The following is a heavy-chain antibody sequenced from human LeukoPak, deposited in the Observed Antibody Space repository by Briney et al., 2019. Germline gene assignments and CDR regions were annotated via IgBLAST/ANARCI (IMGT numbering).Heavy chain of an antibody. Sequence: GRSLRLSCAASGFTFSSYAMHWVRQAPGKGLEWVAVISYDGSNKYYADSVKGRFTISRDNSKNTLYLQMNSLRAEDTAVYYCARVAAAGPYYYYCYMDVWGKGTTVTVSS. CDR3: ARVAAAGPYYYYCYMDV. CDR2: ISYDGSNK. V-gene: IGHV3-30*01. J-gene: IGHJ6*03. D-gene: IGHD6-13*01. CDR1: GFTFSSYA.